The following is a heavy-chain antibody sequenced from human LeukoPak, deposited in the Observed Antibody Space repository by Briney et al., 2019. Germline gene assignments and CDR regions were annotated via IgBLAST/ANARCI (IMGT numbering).Heavy chain of an antibody. J-gene: IGHJ6*03. CDR1: GGSISSYY. Sequence: SETLSLTCTVSGGSISSYYWSWVRQPPGKGLEWIGYIYYSGSTNYNPSLKSRVTISVDTSKNQFSLKLSSVTAADTVVYYCARTSGYSSGWLVPGSGYYYMDVWGKGTTVTVSS. CDR3: ARTSGYSSGWLVPGSGYYYMDV. V-gene: IGHV4-59*01. CDR2: IYYSGST. D-gene: IGHD6-19*01.